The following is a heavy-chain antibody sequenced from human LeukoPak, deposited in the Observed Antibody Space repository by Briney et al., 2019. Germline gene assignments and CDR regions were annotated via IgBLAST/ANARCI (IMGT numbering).Heavy chain of an antibody. D-gene: IGHD2-15*01. Sequence: ASVKVSCKASGYTFTSYAMNWVRQAPGQGLEWMGWINTNTGNPTYAQGFTGRFVFSLDTSVSTAYLQISSLKAEDTAVYYCARDLVVVVVAATHRDYYYGMDVWGQGTTVTVSS. CDR3: ARDLVVVVVAATHRDYYYGMDV. J-gene: IGHJ6*02. CDR1: GYTFTSYA. CDR2: INTNTGNP. V-gene: IGHV7-4-1*02.